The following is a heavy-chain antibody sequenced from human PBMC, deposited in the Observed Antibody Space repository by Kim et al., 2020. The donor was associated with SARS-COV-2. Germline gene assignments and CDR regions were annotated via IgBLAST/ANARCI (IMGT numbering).Heavy chain of an antibody. CDR3: AKDSRNLRYFDWLQPSYYYYGMDV. CDR1: GYTFTSYG. CDR2: ISAYNGNT. J-gene: IGHJ6*02. V-gene: IGHV1-18*01. Sequence: ASVKVSCKASGYTFTSYGISWVRQAPGQGLEWMGWISAYNGNTNYAQKLQGRVTMTTDTSTSTAYMELRSLRSDDTAVYYCAKDSRNLRYFDWLQPSYYYYGMDVWGQGTTVTVSS. D-gene: IGHD3-9*01.